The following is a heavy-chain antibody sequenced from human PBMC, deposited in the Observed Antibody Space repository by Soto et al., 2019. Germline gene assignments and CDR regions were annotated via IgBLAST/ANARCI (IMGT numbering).Heavy chain of an antibody. CDR3: ARDGAGYSRPNYYYYYGMDV. CDR1: GGTFSSYA. J-gene: IGHJ6*02. Sequence: SVKVSCKASGGTFSSYAISWVLQAPGQGLEWMGGIIPIFGTANYAQKFQGRVTITADESTSTAYMELSSLRSEDTAVYYCARDGAGYSRPNYYYYYGMDVWGQGTTVTVSS. CDR2: IIPIFGTA. D-gene: IGHD6-13*01. V-gene: IGHV1-69*13.